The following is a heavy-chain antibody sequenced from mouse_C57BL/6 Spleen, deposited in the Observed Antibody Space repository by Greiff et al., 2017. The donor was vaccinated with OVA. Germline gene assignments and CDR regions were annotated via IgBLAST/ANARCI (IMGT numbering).Heavy chain of an antibody. CDR1: GYTFTSYW. CDR2: INPSNGGT. D-gene: IGHD2-3*01. CDR3: ARGGYYSYWYFGV. V-gene: IGHV1-53*01. Sequence: QVQLQQPGTELVKPGASVKLSCKASGYTFTSYWMHWVKQRPGQGLEWIGNINPSNGGTNYNEKFKSKATLTVDKSSSTAYMQLSSLTSEDSAVYYGARGGYYSYWYFGVWGTGTTVTVSS. J-gene: IGHJ1*03.